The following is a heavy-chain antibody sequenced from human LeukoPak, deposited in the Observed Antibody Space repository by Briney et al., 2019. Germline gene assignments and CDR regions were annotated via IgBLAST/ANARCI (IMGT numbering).Heavy chain of an antibody. V-gene: IGHV1-69*04. J-gene: IGHJ4*02. CDR2: IIPILGIA. D-gene: IGHD6-13*01. Sequence: GASVKVSCKASGGTFISYAISWVRQAPGQGLEWMGRIIPILGIANYAQKFQGRVTITADKSTSTAYMELSSLRSEDTAVYYCARPMYSSSWCLDYWGQGTLVTVPS. CDR1: GGTFISYA. CDR3: ARPMYSSSWCLDY.